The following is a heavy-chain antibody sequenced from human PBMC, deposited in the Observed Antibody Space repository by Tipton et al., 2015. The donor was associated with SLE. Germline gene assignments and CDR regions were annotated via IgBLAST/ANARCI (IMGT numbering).Heavy chain of an antibody. V-gene: IGHV4-34*01. Sequence: TLSLTCAVYGGSFSDYYWNWIRQPPGKGLEWIGEINHGGTTNHNPSLKSRVTMSVDTSKTQFSLRLSSVTAADTAVYYCARGLRTGAFDIWGQGTMVTVSS. CDR1: GGSFSDYY. CDR2: INHGGTT. J-gene: IGHJ3*02. D-gene: IGHD1-14*01. CDR3: ARGLRTGAFDI.